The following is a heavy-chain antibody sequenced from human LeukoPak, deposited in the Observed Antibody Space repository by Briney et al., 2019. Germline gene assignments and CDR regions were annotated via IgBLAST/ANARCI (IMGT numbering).Heavy chain of an antibody. CDR1: GFTFDDYA. CDR3: AKDIRGSTSWYGLDY. J-gene: IGHJ4*02. CDR2: ISWNSGTI. Sequence: GGSLRLSCAASGFTFDDYAMHWVRQAPGKGLEWVSGISWNSGTIGYADSVKGRFTISRDNSKNSLYLQMNSLRAEDTALYYCAKDIRGSTSWYGLDYWGQGTLVTVSS. V-gene: IGHV3-9*01. D-gene: IGHD6-13*01.